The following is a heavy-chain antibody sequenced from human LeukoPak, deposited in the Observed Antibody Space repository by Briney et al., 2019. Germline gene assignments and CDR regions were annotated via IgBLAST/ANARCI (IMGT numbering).Heavy chain of an antibody. D-gene: IGHD5-12*01. CDR2: ISGSGGST. J-gene: IGHJ4*02. CDR1: GFIFSNYA. Sequence: GGSLRLSCAASGFIFSNYAMNWVRQAPGKGLEWVSVISGSGGSTYYADSVKGRFTISRDNSKNTLYLQMNSLRAEDTAVYYCAKDQGYSGYGPGDSWGQGTLVTVSS. CDR3: AKDQGYSGYGPGDS. V-gene: IGHV3-23*01.